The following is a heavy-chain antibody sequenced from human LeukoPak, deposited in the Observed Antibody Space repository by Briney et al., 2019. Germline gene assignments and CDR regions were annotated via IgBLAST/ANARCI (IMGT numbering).Heavy chain of an antibody. D-gene: IGHD3-22*01. Sequence: GGSLRLSXAASGFTFSSYGMHWVRQAPGKGLERVAFIRYDGSNKHYADSVKGRFTISRDNSKNTLYLQMNSLRAEDTAVYYCAKDSSGYYFAYWGQGTLVTVSS. CDR3: AKDSSGYYFAY. J-gene: IGHJ4*02. CDR2: IRYDGSNK. V-gene: IGHV3-30*02. CDR1: GFTFSSYG.